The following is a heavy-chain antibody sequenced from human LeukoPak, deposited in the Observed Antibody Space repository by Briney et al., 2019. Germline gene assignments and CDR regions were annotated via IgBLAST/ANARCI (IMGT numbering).Heavy chain of an antibody. V-gene: IGHV3-74*01. CDR2: INTDGSIT. D-gene: IGHD1-26*01. CDR1: GFTFINYW. CDR3: ARVGALSGSGPPDY. Sequence: GGSVRFTCAASGFTFINYWMHWVRQAPGKGPVCVSRINTDGSITTYADSVKGRFTISRDNAKNTLYLQMNSLRAEDTALYYCARVGALSGSGPPDYWGQGTLVSVSS. J-gene: IGHJ4*02.